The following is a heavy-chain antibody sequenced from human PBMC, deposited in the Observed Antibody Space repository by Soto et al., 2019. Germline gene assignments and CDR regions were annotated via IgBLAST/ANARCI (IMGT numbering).Heavy chain of an antibody. CDR1: GFRFSDYG. D-gene: IGHD3-3*01. V-gene: IGHV3-30*18. CDR2: MSYVGSNK. Sequence: QVQLVESGGGVVQPGRSLRLSCAGSGFRFSDYGMHCVRQAPGKGLEWVAVMSYVGSNKYYADSVKGRFYISRDNSKNTLYLQMNSLRTEDTAVYYCAKGLQFYDFWSVHYSPYNDMDVWGQGTTVTVSS. CDR3: AKGLQFYDFWSVHYSPYNDMDV. J-gene: IGHJ6*02.